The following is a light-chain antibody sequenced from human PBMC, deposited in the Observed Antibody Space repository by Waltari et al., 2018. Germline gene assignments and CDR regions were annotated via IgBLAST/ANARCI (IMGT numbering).Light chain of an antibody. CDR2: VNNDGIH. J-gene: IGLJ3*02. V-gene: IGLV4-69*01. CDR1: SGHSFYP. Sequence: QLVLTQSPSASASLGASVKLSCTLSSGHSFYPIAWHQQQPEKGPRVLMKVNNDGIHMKGDGIPDRFSGSSSGAERYLTISSLQSEDEADYYCQTWGTGTWVFGGGTKLTVL. CDR3: QTWGTGTWV.